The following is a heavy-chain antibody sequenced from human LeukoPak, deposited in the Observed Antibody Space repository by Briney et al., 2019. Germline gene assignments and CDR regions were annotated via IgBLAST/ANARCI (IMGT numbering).Heavy chain of an antibody. CDR1: GFTFSYYW. Sequence: GGSLRLSCAASGFTFSYYWMHWVRQAPGKGLVWVSRISGDGSSTNYADSVKSRFTVSRDNAKNTLYLQMNSLRAEDTAVYYCARTYLVGWYFDLWGRGTLVTVSS. V-gene: IGHV3-74*01. CDR3: ARTYLVGWYFDL. CDR2: ISGDGSST. D-gene: IGHD3-16*01. J-gene: IGHJ2*01.